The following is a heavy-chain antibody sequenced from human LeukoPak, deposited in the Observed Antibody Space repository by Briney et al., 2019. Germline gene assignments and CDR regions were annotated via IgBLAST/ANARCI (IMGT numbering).Heavy chain of an antibody. Sequence: GASVKVSCKASVYTFTSYGISWVRQAPGQGLEWMGWISAYNGNTNYAQKLQGRVTMTTDTSTSTAYMELRSLRSDDTAVYYCARVGYSSGWYSGKDYWGQGTLATVSS. CDR1: VYTFTSYG. CDR2: ISAYNGNT. D-gene: IGHD6-19*01. V-gene: IGHV1-18*01. J-gene: IGHJ4*02. CDR3: ARVGYSSGWYSGKDY.